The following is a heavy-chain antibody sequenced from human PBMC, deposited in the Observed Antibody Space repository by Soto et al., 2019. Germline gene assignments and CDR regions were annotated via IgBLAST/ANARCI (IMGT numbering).Heavy chain of an antibody. J-gene: IGHJ5*02. D-gene: IGHD3-9*01. CDR2: IIPILGIA. Sequence: QVQLVQSGAEVKKPGSSVNVSCKASGGTFSSYTISWVRQAPGQGLEWMGRIIPILGIANYAQKFQGRVTITADTSTSTDYMELSSLRSEDTAVYYCAPRPPNYDILTGSAPVPKPTWGQGTMVTFSS. CDR1: GGTFSSYT. CDR3: APRPPNYDILTGSAPVPKPT. V-gene: IGHV1-69*02.